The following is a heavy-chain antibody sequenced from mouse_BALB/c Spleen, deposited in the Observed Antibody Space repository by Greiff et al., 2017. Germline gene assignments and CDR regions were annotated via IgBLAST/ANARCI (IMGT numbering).Heavy chain of an antibody. Sequence: VQLKESGGGLVKPGGSLKLSCAASGFTFSSYTMSWVRQTPEKRLEWVATISSGGGNTYYPDSVKGRFTISRDNAKNNLYLQMSSLRSEDTALYYCARYEGVYAMDYWGQGTSVTVSS. CDR1: GFTFSSYT. CDR3: ARYEGVYAMDY. J-gene: IGHJ4*01. CDR2: ISSGGGNT. V-gene: IGHV5-9*03.